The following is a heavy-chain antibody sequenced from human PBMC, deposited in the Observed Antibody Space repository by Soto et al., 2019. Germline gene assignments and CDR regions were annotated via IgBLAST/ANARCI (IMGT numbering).Heavy chain of an antibody. V-gene: IGHV2-70*01. J-gene: IGHJ4*02. D-gene: IGHD2-21*01. CDR3: ALINHYSDSYYMDY. CDR1: GFSLSTLGTC. Sequence: SGPTLVNPTQTLTLTCTFSGFSLSTLGTCVTWIRQPPGKALEWLALINWDNNEYYTTSLKTRLTISRDTSKNQVVLTMTNVDPVDTATHYCALINHYSDSYYMDYCGQRSLVPVSA. CDR2: INWDNNE.